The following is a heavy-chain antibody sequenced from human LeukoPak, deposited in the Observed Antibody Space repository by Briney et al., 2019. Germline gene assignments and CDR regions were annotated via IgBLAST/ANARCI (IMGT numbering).Heavy chain of an antibody. CDR3: ARVRDFWSGSNVGYYYYMDV. CDR1: GGSISSGSYY. V-gene: IGHV4-61*02. CDR2: IYTSGST. Sequence: PSETLSLTCTVSGGSISSGSYYWSWIRQPAGKGLEWIGRIYTSGSTNYNPSHKSRVTISVDTSKNQFSLKLSSVTAADTAVYYCARVRDFWSGSNVGYYYYMDVWGKGTTVTVSS. D-gene: IGHD3-3*01. J-gene: IGHJ6*03.